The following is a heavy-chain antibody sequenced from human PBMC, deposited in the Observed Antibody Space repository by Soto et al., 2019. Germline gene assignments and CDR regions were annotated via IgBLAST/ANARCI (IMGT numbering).Heavy chain of an antibody. V-gene: IGHV4-30-4*01. CDR3: ARGPNLRKARHDF. CDR1: GGSISSADYF. CDR2: IFHSGTT. Sequence: SETLSLTCSVSGGSISSADYFWTWIRQSPGKGLEWMGYIFHSGTTYYNSSLKARLIISIENSKNQFSLRLTSVTAADSAVYFCARGPNLRKARHDFWGQGTLVTVSS. J-gene: IGHJ4*02.